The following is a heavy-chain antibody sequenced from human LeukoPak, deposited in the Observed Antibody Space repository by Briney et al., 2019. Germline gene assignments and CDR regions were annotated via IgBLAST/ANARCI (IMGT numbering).Heavy chain of an antibody. J-gene: IGHJ4*02. CDR2: INPSGGTT. CDR3: ARVGGATIHYFDY. V-gene: IGHV1-46*01. CDR1: GYTFTNYY. D-gene: IGHD5-24*01. Sequence: ASVKVSCKASGYTFTNYYIHWVRQAPGQGLEWMGIINPSGGTTTYAQKFQGRVTMTRDTSTSTVYMELSSLRSEDTAVYYCARVGGATIHYFDYWGQGTLVTVSS.